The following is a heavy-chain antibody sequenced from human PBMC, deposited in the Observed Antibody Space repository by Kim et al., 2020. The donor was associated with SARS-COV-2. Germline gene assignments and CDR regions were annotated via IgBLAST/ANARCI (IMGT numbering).Heavy chain of an antibody. CDR1: GGSFSGYY. CDR2: INHSGST. D-gene: IGHD3-10*01. Sequence: SETLSLTCAVYGGSFSGYYWSWIRQPPGKGLEWIGEINHSGSTNYNPSLKSRVTISVDTSKNQFSLKLSSVTAADTAVYYCARGVGRARGSGSYYSFDYCGQGTLVTVSS. CDR3: ARGVGRARGSGSYYSFDY. J-gene: IGHJ4*02. V-gene: IGHV4-34*01.